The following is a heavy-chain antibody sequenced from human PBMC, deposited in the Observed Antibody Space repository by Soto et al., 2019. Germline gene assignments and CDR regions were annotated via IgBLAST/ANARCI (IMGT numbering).Heavy chain of an antibody. J-gene: IGHJ6*02. V-gene: IGHV4-30-4*01. CDR2: ISYSGST. CDR3: ARDYPPMNYYYGMDV. Sequence: SETLSLTCTVSGGSISSGKYYWSWIRQPPGKGLEWIGYISYSGSTYYNPSLKSRVTISVDTSKNQISLKLRSGTAADTAVYYCARDYPPMNYYYGMDVWGQGTTVTVSS. CDR1: GGSISSGKYY. D-gene: IGHD3-22*01.